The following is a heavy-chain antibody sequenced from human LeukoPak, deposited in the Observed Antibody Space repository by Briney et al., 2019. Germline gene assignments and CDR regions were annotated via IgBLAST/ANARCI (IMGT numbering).Heavy chain of an antibody. CDR3: ARAAVAGTVYFDY. D-gene: IGHD6-19*01. CDR1: VGSLSGYD. CDR2: INHSGST. V-gene: IGHV4-34*01. Sequence: PSESLSLTCAVYVGSLSGYDWTWIRQPQGKGREWIGEINHSGSTNYNPSLKSRVTITVDTSKNQFSLKLSSVTAADTAVYYCARAAVAGTVYFDYWGQGTLVTVSS. J-gene: IGHJ4*02.